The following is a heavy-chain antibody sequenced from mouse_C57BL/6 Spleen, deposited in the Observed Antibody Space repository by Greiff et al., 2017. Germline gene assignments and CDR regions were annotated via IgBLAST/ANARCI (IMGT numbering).Heavy chain of an antibody. CDR2: INPSNGGT. CDR3: ARFTTVVAEGFRG. D-gene: IGHD1-1*01. CDR1: GYTFTSYW. Sequence: QVQLQQPGTELVKPGASVTLSCTASGYTFTSYWMHWVKQRPGQGLEWIGNINPSNGGTNYNEKFKSKATMTVDKSSSTAYMQLSSLTSEDSAVYYCARFTTVVAEGFRGWGKGTTLTVAS. J-gene: IGHJ2*01. V-gene: IGHV1-53*01.